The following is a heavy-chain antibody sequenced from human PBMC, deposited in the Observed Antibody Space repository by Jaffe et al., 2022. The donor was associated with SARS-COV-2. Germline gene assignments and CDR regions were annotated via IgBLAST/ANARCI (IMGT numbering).Heavy chain of an antibody. CDR2: INPSGGST. J-gene: IGHJ3*02. Sequence: QVQLVQSGAEVKKPGASVKVSCKASGYTFTSYYMHWVRQAPGQGLEWMGIINPSGGSTSYAQKLQGRVTMTRDTSTSTVYMELSSLRSEDTAVYYCARASSHYSGSYSVSFDIWGQGTMVTVSS. V-gene: IGHV1-46*04. CDR3: ARASSHYSGSYSVSFDI. D-gene: IGHD1-26*01. CDR1: GYTFTSYY.